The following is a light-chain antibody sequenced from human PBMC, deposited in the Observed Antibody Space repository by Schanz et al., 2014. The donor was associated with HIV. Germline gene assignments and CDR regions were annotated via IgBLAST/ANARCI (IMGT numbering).Light chain of an antibody. CDR1: QSVSNN. J-gene: IGKJ4*01. Sequence: EIVMTQSPVILSLSPGERATLSCTASQSVSNNLAWYQQKLGQAPRLLFYATSFRATGVPDRFSGSGSGTDFTLTISRLEPEDFAVYYCQQYGSSPLTFGGGTKVEIK. CDR3: QQYGSSPLT. V-gene: IGKV3-20*01. CDR2: ATS.